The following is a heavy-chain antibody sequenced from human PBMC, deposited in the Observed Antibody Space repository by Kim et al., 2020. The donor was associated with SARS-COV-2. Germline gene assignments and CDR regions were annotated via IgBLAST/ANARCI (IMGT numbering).Heavy chain of an antibody. Sequence: SETLSLTCTVSGGSVTSGDYHWTWIRQPPGKGLEGIGYIYYSGSTNYNPSLKGRVTISLDRTKTQLSLKLSSVTAADAAFYYCASEWITSSNWFDPWGQG. V-gene: IGHV4-61*08. CDR2: IYYSGST. D-gene: IGHD6-6*01. J-gene: IGHJ5*02. CDR1: GGSVTSGDYH. CDR3: ASEWITSSNWFDP.